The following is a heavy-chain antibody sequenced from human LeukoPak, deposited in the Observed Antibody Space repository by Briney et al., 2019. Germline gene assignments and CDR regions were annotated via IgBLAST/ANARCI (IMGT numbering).Heavy chain of an antibody. CDR2: IIPILGIA. Sequence: SVKVSCKASGGIFSSYAISWVRQAPGQGLEWMGRIIPILGIANYAQKFQGRVTITADKSTSTAYMELSSLRSEDTAVYYCARDRVVRGVIRDDAFDIWGQGTMVTVSS. CDR1: GGIFSSYA. V-gene: IGHV1-69*04. CDR3: ARDRVVRGVIRDDAFDI. D-gene: IGHD3-10*01. J-gene: IGHJ3*02.